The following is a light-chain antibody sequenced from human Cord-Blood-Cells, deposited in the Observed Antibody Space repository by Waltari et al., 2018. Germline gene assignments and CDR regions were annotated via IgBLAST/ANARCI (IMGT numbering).Light chain of an antibody. CDR3: QQYNSYSRT. CDR2: DAS. J-gene: IGKJ1*01. Sequence: IQLTQSPSTLSASVGDRVTITCRASQSIRSWLACYQQKPGKDPKLLIYDASSLESGVPSRFSGSGSGTEFTLTISSLQPDDFATYYCQQYNSYSRTFGQGTKVEIK. V-gene: IGKV1-5*01. CDR1: QSIRSW.